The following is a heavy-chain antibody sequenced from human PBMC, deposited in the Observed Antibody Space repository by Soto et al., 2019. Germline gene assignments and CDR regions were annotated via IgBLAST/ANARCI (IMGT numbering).Heavy chain of an antibody. Sequence: GGSLRLSCAASGFTFSSYAMRWVRQAPGKGLEWVAVISYDGSNKYYADSVKGRFTISRDNSKNTLYLQMNSLRAEDTSVYYCARDRYYYDSTSDAFDIWGQGTMVTVSS. CDR3: ARDRYYYDSTSDAFDI. CDR1: GFTFSSYA. J-gene: IGHJ3*02. V-gene: IGHV3-30-3*01. D-gene: IGHD3-22*01. CDR2: ISYDGSNK.